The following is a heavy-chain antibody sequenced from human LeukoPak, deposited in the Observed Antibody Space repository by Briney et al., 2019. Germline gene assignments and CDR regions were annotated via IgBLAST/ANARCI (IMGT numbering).Heavy chain of an antibody. V-gene: IGHV1-8*01. CDR3: ARDREYSSVGWFDP. Sequence: ASVTVSCKASGYTFTSYDINWVRQATGQGLEWMGWMNPNSGNTGYAQKFQGRVTMTRNTSISTAYMELSSLRSEDTAVYYCARDREYSSVGWFDPWGQGTLVTVSS. D-gene: IGHD6-6*01. CDR1: GYTFTSYD. CDR2: MNPNSGNT. J-gene: IGHJ5*02.